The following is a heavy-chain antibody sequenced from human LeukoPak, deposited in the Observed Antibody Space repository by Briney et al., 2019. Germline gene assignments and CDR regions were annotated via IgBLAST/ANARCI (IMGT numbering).Heavy chain of an antibody. CDR2: ISSSGSII. Sequence: PGGSLRLSCAASGFTFGDYYMSWIRQAPGKGLEWVSYISSSGSIIYYADSAKGRFTISRGNAKNSLFLQMNNLRAEDTAVYYCARGPQYDFWRGPSDYWGQGTLVTVSS. CDR3: ARGPQYDFWRGPSDY. CDR1: GFTFGDYY. D-gene: IGHD3-3*01. V-gene: IGHV3-11*01. J-gene: IGHJ4*02.